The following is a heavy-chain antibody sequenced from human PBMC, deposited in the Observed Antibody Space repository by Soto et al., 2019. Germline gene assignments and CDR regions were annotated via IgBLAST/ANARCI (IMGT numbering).Heavy chain of an antibody. CDR2: IYYSGST. CDR1: GGSISSYY. V-gene: IGHV4-59*01. D-gene: IGHD3-9*01. J-gene: IGHJ3*02. CDR3: ARDRYDILTDDAFDI. Sequence: SETLSLTCTVSGGSISSYYWSWIRQPPGKGLEWIGYIYYSGSTNCNPSLKSRVTISVDTSKNQFSLKLSSVTAADTAVYYCARDRYDILTDDAFDIWGQGTMVTVSS.